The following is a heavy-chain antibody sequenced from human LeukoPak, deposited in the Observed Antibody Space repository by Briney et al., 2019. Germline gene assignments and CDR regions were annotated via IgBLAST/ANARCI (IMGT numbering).Heavy chain of an antibody. V-gene: IGHV4-4*07. CDR1: GGSISSYY. Sequence: SETLSLTCTVSGGSISSYYWSWIRQPAGKGLEWIGRIYASGSTNYNPSLKSRDTMSVDTSKNQFSLKLISVTAADTAVYYCARDGSSWPFFDSWGQGTLVTVSS. CDR2: IYASGST. CDR3: ARDGSSWPFFDS. J-gene: IGHJ4*02. D-gene: IGHD6-13*01.